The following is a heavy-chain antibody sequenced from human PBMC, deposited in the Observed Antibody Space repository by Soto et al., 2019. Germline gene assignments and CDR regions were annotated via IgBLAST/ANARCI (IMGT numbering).Heavy chain of an antibody. D-gene: IGHD3-3*01. V-gene: IGHV3-48*03. J-gene: IGHJ4*02. CDR1: GFTFSSYE. Sequence: GGSLRLSCAASGFTFSSYEMNWVRQAPGKGLEWVSYISSSGSTIYYADSVKGRFTISRDNAKNSLYLQMNSLRAEDTAVYYCASLSGYYDFWSGYYYYFDYWGQGTLVTVSS. CDR3: ASLSGYYDFWSGYYYYFDY. CDR2: ISSSGSTI.